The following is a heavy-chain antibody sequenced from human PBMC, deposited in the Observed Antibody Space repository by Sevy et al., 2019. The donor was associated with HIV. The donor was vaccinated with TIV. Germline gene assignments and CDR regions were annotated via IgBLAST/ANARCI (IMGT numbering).Heavy chain of an antibody. J-gene: IGHJ4*02. V-gene: IGHV4-39*01. D-gene: IGHD2-8*01. CDR2: VFFSGSS. CDR1: GGSIENNNFY. CDR3: ARNRQWPPLDYFDF. Sequence: SETLSLTCAVSGGSIENNNFYWGWIRQPPGKGLEWIGSVFFSGSSYYSPSLKSRLTMSVETSRNRFSLRLSSVTAADTAVYYCARNRQWPPLDYFDFWGQGILVTVSS.